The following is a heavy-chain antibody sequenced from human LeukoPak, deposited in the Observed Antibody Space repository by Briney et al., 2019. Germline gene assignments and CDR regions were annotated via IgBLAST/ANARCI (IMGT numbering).Heavy chain of an antibody. CDR1: GFMFSNYY. D-gene: IGHD3-10*01. V-gene: IGHV3-74*01. CDR3: ARGGYGHNMDV. Sequence: GGSLRLSCVGSGFMFSNYYMYWVRQAPGKGLVWVSRIKNAGIDTIYADSVKGRFTVSRDNAKNPVYLQMSSLRAEDTAVYYCARGGYGHNMDVWGEGTTVTVSS. CDR2: IKNAGIDT. J-gene: IGHJ6*03.